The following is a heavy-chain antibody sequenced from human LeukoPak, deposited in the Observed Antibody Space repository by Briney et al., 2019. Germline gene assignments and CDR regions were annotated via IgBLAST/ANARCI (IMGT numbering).Heavy chain of an antibody. J-gene: IGHJ3*02. Sequence: GGSLRLSCAASGFTFSSYAMHWVRQAPGKGLEYVSAISSNGGSTYYANSVKGRFTISRDNSKNTLYLQMGSLRAEDMAVYYCARDPIVGATVGVFDIWGQGTMVTVSS. CDR3: ARDPIVGATVGVFDI. D-gene: IGHD1-26*01. CDR1: GFTFSSYA. V-gene: IGHV3-64*01. CDR2: ISSNGGST.